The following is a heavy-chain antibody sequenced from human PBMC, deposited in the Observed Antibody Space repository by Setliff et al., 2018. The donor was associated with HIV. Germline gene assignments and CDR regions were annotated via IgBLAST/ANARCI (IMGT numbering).Heavy chain of an antibody. CDR2: IVPILNTG. Sequence: ASVKVSCKASGGTFRSHEISWVRQAPGQGLEWMGGIVPILNTGNYAPKFQGRVTITTDESTSTAYMELSSLRSEDTAVYYCARGAVVTNYFDYWGQGTLVTVSS. CDR1: GGTFRSHE. V-gene: IGHV1-69*05. J-gene: IGHJ4*02. D-gene: IGHD2-15*01. CDR3: ARGAVVTNYFDY.